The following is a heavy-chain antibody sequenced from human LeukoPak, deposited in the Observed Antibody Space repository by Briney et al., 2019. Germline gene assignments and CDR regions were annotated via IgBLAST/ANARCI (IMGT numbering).Heavy chain of an antibody. CDR2: IYHSGST. CDR1: GYSISSGYY. V-gene: IGHV4-38-2*02. CDR3: ARDNDDGDYVGWFDP. Sequence: SETLSLTCTVSGYSISSGYYWGWIRQPPGKGLDWIGSIYHSGSTYYNPSLKSRVTISVDTSKNQFSLKLSSVTAADTAVYYCARDNDDGDYVGWFDPWGQGTLVTVSS. J-gene: IGHJ5*02. D-gene: IGHD4-17*01.